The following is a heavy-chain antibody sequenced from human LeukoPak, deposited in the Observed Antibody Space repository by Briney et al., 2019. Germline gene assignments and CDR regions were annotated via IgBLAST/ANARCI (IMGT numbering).Heavy chain of an antibody. CDR1: GFTFSDYY. V-gene: IGHV3-11*01. CDR2: ISSSGSTI. Sequence: GGSLRLSCAASGFTFSDYYMSWIRQAPGKGLEWVSYISSSGSTIYYADSVKGRFTISRDNAKNSLYLQMNSLRAEDTAVYYCARDISVESSSWYYYYYGMDVWGQGTTVTVSS. D-gene: IGHD6-13*01. CDR3: ARDISVESSSWYYYYYGMDV. J-gene: IGHJ6*02.